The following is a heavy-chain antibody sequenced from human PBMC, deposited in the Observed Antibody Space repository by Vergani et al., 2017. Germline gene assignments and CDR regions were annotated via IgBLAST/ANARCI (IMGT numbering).Heavy chain of an antibody. CDR3: AKANPPNNDYDYLYYDQAMDV. V-gene: IGHV3-23*01. Sequence: EVQLLESGGDLVQPGGSLTLSCAASGFTFNHYAMNWVRQAPGKGLEWVSGISGSGGRTYYAGPLKGRCTITRDSSKNTLYLQMNSLSAGDTTVYYCAKANPPNNDYDYLYYDQAMDVWGQGTTVTVSS. CDR2: ISGSGGRT. D-gene: IGHD5-12*01. J-gene: IGHJ6*02. CDR1: GFTFNHYA.